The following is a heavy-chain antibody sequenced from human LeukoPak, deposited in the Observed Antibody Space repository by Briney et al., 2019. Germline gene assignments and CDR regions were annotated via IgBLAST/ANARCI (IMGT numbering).Heavy chain of an antibody. CDR3: ARQPGSGGTCYHDY. D-gene: IGHD2-15*01. CDR1: GFTFSSYE. CDR2: ISSSGSTI. V-gene: IGHV3-48*03. J-gene: IGHJ4*02. Sequence: PGGSLRLSCAASGFTFSSYEMNWVRQAPGKGLEWVSYISSSGSTIYYADSVKGRFTSSRDNAKNSLYLQMNSLRAEDTGVYYCARQPGSGGTCYHDYWGQGTPGTVSS.